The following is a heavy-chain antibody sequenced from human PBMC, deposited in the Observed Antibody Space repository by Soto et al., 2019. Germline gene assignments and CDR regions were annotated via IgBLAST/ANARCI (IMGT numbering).Heavy chain of an antibody. J-gene: IGHJ6*02. CDR2: IYSGGST. Sequence: GGSLRLSCAASGFTVSSNYMSWVRQAPGQGLEWVSVIYSGGSTYYADSVKGRFTISRDNSKNTLYLQMNSLRAEDTAVYYCARDGSSSWYHYYYGMDVWGQGTTVTVSS. CDR3: ARDGSSSWYHYYYGMDV. D-gene: IGHD6-13*01. CDR1: GFTVSSNY. V-gene: IGHV3-53*01.